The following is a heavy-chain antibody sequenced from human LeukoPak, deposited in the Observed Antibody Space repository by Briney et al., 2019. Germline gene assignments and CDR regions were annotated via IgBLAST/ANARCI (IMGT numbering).Heavy chain of an antibody. CDR1: GFTFSSYS. D-gene: IGHD2-21*01. CDR3: ARGRSIGEEKYYFDY. CDR2: ISSSGNNI. J-gene: IGHJ4*02. Sequence: KTGGSLRLSCAASGFTFSSYSMNWVRQAPGKGLEWVSSISSSGNNIYYADSVKGRSTISRDNAKNTLYLQMNSLRAEDTAVYYCARGRSIGEEKYYFDYWGRGTLVSVPS. V-gene: IGHV3-21*04.